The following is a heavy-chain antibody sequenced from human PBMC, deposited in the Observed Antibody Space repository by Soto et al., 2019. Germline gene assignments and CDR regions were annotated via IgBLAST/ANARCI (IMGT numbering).Heavy chain of an antibody. CDR1: GGSINGGGYY. V-gene: IGHV4-31*03. D-gene: IGHD2-15*01. J-gene: IGHJ4*02. Sequence: QVQLQESGPGLVKPSQTLSLTCIVSGGSINGGGYYWSWIRQHPGKGLEWIGYIYYRGSTYYNPSLKSRVTISVDTSKSHFSLKLSSVTAADTAGYYCARVSAAAVMFFDYWGQGTLVTVAS. CDR2: IYYRGST. CDR3: ARVSAAAVMFFDY.